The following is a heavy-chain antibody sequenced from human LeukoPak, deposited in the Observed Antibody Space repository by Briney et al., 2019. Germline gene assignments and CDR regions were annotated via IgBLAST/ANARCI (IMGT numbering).Heavy chain of an antibody. V-gene: IGHV3-21*06. CDR2: ISSDITYI. CDR3: ARDRGYYFDY. D-gene: IGHD5-24*01. Sequence: GGSLRLSCVASGFIFSPYTMNWVRQAPGKGLEWVSSISSDITYIFYADSVKGRFTVSRDNAKNSLYLQMSSLRAEDTAVYYCARDRGYYFDYWGQGILVTVSS. J-gene: IGHJ4*02. CDR1: GFIFSPYT.